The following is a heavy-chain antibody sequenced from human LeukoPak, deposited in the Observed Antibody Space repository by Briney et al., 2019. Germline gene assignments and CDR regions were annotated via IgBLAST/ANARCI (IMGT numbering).Heavy chain of an antibody. V-gene: IGHV3-21*01. CDR1: GFAFSSYS. CDR2: ISSGSSFK. CDR3: ASEYQRPLDY. D-gene: IGHD2-2*01. J-gene: IGHJ4*02. Sequence: GGSLRLSCAASGFAFSSYSMNWVRQAPGEGLEWVSSISSGSSFKYYADSVKGRFTISRDNAKNSLYLQMSSLRAEDTAVYYCASEYQRPLDYWGQGALVTVSS.